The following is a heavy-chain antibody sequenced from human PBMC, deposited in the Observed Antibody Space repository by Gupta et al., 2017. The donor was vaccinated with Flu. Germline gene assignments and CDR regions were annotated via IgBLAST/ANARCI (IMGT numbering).Heavy chain of an antibody. CDR3: ARTGTDDYKPAWFDP. CDR1: GDSLSGTSHS. J-gene: IGHJ5*02. D-gene: IGHD3-9*01. CDR2: VYYTGGT. V-gene: IGHV4-39*01. Sequence: QESGPRLVKSSETLSLTCPVSGDSLSGTSHSWGWIRQPPGRGLEWIGNVYYTGGTYYAPSLKSRVTVSVDTSKNQFSLTLTSVTAADTAVYYCARTGTDDYKPAWFDPWGPGTLVSVSS.